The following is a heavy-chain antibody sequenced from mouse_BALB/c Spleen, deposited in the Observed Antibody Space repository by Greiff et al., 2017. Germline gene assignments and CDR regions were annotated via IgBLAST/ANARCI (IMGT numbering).Heavy chain of an antibody. V-gene: IGHV1S33*01. J-gene: IGHJ3*01. CDR3: ARRDGNYWFAY. D-gene: IGHD2-1*01. CDR2: IYPGDGST. Sequence: LVEPGAFVKISCKASGYTFTSYDINWVKQRPGQGLEWIGWIYPGDGSTKYNEKFKGKATLTADKSSSTAYMQLSSLTSENSAVYFCARRDGNYWFAYWGQGTLVTVSA. CDR1: GYTFTSYD.